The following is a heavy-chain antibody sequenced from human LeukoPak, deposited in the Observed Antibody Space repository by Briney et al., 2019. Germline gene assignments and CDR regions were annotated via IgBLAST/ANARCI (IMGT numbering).Heavy chain of an antibody. D-gene: IGHD5-18*01. J-gene: IGHJ5*02. CDR2: INHSGGT. CDR3: ARGIGGYSYGPADWFDP. V-gene: IGHV4-34*01. CDR1: GGSFSGYY. Sequence: SETLSLTCAVYGGSFSGYYWSWIRQPPGKGLEWIGEINHSGGTNYNPSLKSRVTISVDTSKNQFSLKLSSVTAADTAVYYCARGIGGYSYGPADWFDPWGQGTLVTVSS.